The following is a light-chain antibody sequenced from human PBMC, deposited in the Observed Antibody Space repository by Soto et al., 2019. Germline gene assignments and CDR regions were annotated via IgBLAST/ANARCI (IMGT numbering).Light chain of an antibody. J-gene: IGKJ1*01. CDR3: QQDGSSLRT. CDR1: QSAASTY. Sequence: EILMTQSPGTLSLSPGERATLSCRASQSAASTYLAWYQQKPGQAPRILSYGSSSRATGIPDRFSGSGSGTDFTLTISRLEPEDFAVYYCQQDGSSLRTFGQGTKVDVK. V-gene: IGKV3-20*01. CDR2: GSS.